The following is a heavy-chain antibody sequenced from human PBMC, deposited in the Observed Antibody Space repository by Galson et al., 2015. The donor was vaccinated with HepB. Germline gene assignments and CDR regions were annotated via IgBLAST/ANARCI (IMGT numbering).Heavy chain of an antibody. CDR1: GFTFSSYW. Sequence: SLRLSCAASGFTFSSYWMSWVRQAPGKGLEWVANIKQDGSEKYYVDSVKGRFTISRDNAENSLYLQMNSLRAEDTAVYYCARAIDFWSGYYGYYFDYWGQGTLVTVSS. D-gene: IGHD3-3*01. J-gene: IGHJ4*02. CDR3: ARAIDFWSGYYGYYFDY. V-gene: IGHV3-7*03. CDR2: IKQDGSEK.